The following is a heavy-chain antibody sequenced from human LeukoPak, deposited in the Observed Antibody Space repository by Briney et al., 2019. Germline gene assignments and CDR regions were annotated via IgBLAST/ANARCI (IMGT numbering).Heavy chain of an antibody. J-gene: IGHJ4*02. V-gene: IGHV4-38-2*02. D-gene: IGHD6-19*01. Sequence: PSETLSLTCAVSGYSISSGYYWGWIRQPPGKGLEWIGSIYHSGSTYYNPSLKSRVTISVDTSKNQFSLKLSSVTAADTAVYYCARDLGIAVAAPFDYWGQGTLVTASS. CDR3: ARDLGIAVAAPFDY. CDR1: GYSISSGYY. CDR2: IYHSGST.